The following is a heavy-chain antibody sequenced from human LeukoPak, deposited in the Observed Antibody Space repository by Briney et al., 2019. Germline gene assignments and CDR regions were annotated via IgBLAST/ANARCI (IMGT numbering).Heavy chain of an antibody. CDR1: GFTFDDYT. Sequence: GGSLRLSCAASGFTFDDYTMHWVRQAPGKGLEWVSLISWDGGSTYYADSVKGRFTISRDNAKNSLYLQMNSLRAEDTALYYCSKGLNWNDVAGAFDIWGQGTMVTVSS. CDR2: ISWDGGST. D-gene: IGHD1-20*01. CDR3: SKGLNWNDVAGAFDI. V-gene: IGHV3-43*01. J-gene: IGHJ3*02.